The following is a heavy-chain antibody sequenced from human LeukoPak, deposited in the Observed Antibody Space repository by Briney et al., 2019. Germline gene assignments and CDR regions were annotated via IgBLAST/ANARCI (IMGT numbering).Heavy chain of an antibody. CDR2: ISGSGGST. CDR1: GFTFSSYG. D-gene: IGHD2-8*01. J-gene: IGHJ4*02. Sequence: SGGTLRLSCAASGFTFSSYGMSWVRQAPGKGLEWVSAISGSGGSTYYADSVKGRFTISRDNSKNTLYLQMNSLRAEDTAVYYCARDRMDKFEYWGQGTLVTVSS. V-gene: IGHV3-23*01. CDR3: ARDRMDKFEY.